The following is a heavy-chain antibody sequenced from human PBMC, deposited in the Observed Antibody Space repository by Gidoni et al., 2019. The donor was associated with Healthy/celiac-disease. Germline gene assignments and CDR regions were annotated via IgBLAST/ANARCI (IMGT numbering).Heavy chain of an antibody. CDR1: AGSIRSSSYY. CDR3: ASNDYVWGSYRNNWFDP. CDR2: IYYSGST. Sequence: QLQLQASGPGLVKPSETLSLTCTVSAGSIRSSSYYWGWIRQPPGKGLEWIGSIYYSGSTYYNPSLKSRVTISVDTSKNQFSLKLSSVTAADTAVYYCASNDYVWGSYRNNWFDPWGQGTLVTVSS. V-gene: IGHV4-39*01. D-gene: IGHD3-16*02. J-gene: IGHJ5*02.